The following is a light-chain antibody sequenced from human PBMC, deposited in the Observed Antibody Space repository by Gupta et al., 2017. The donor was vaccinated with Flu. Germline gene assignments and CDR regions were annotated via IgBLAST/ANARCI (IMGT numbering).Light chain of an antibody. V-gene: IGLV1-51*02. CDR3: GTWDSSLSVGV. CDR2: ENN. J-gene: IGLJ3*02. Sequence: QSVLTQPPSVSAAPGQKVTISCSGSSSNIDNNYVSWYQQLPGTAPKLLIYENNKRPPGIPDRFSGSKSGTSAALDITGLQTGDEADYYCGTWDSSLSVGVFGGGTKVTVL. CDR1: SSNIDNNY.